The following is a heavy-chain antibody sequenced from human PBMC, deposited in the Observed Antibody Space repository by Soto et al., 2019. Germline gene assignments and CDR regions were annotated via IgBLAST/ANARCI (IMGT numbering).Heavy chain of an antibody. V-gene: IGHV4-59*08. CDR3: ARGSTGYSSSWYRY. CDR2: IYNSGST. D-gene: IGHD6-13*01. Sequence: QVQLQGSGPGLVKPSETLSLTCTVSGGSISSYYWSWIRQPPGKGLEWIGYIYNSGSTNYNPSLKSRVTISVDTSKNQFSLKLSSVTAADTAVYYGARGSTGYSSSWYRYWGQGTLVTVSS. J-gene: IGHJ4*02. CDR1: GGSISSYY.